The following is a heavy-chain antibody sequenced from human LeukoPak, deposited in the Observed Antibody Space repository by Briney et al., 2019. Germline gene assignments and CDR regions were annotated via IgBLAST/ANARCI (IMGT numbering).Heavy chain of an antibody. CDR1: GYRFTSYW. CDR3: AREYSSSWYGYFDL. J-gene: IGHJ2*01. CDR2: IYPGDSDT. V-gene: IGHV5-51*01. D-gene: IGHD6-13*01. Sequence: GESLKISCKGSGYRFTSYWIGWVRQMPGKGLGWMGIIYPGDSDTRFSPSFQGHVTISVDKSISTAYLQRSSLKASDTAIYYCAREYSSSWYGYFDLWGRGTLVTVSS.